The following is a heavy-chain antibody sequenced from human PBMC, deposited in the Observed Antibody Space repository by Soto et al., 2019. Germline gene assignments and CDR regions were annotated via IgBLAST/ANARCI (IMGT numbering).Heavy chain of an antibody. CDR1: GGSFSGYY. D-gene: IGHD2-15*01. J-gene: IGHJ4*02. CDR3: GRAGAATLSDY. CDR2: INHSGST. Sequence: PSETLSLTCAVYGGSFSGYYWSWIRQPPGKGLEWIGEINHSGSTNYNPSLKSRVTISVDTSKNQLSLKLSSMTAADTAVYYCGRAGAATLSDYWGQGTLVTVS. V-gene: IGHV4-34*01.